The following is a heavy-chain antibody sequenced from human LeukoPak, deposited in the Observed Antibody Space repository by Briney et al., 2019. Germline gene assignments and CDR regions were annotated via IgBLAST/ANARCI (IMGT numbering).Heavy chain of an antibody. D-gene: IGHD5-24*01. V-gene: IGHV4-4*09. CDR3: VRGDGYNFFDY. CDR1: GDSISIYY. CDR2: IYISGRT. J-gene: IGHJ4*02. Sequence: SETLSLTCTVSGDSISIYYWSWIRQPPGKGLEWIGYIYISGRTNYNPSLKSRVTISVATSKNQSSLKLSSVTAADTAVYSCVRGDGYNFFDYWGQGTLVTVSS.